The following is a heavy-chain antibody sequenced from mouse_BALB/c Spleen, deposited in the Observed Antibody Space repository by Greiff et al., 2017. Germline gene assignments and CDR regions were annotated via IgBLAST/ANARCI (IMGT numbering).Heavy chain of an antibody. CDR1: GYTFTSYW. J-gene: IGHJ2*01. CDR3: TGGPYYFDD. CDR2: IYPSDSYT. Sequence: QVQLQQSGAELVRPGASVKLSCKASGYTFTSYWINWVKQRPGQGLEWIGNIYPSDSYTNYNQKFKDKATLTVDKSSSTAYMQLSSPTSEDSAVYYCTGGPYYFDDWGQGTTLTVSS. V-gene: IGHV1-69*02.